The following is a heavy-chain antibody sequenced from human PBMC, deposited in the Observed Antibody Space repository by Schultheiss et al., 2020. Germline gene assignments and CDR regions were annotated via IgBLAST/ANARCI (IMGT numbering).Heavy chain of an antibody. D-gene: IGHD2-8*02. CDR1: GYTLTELS. V-gene: IGHV1-24*01. CDR3: ARELRPVVYETNWFDP. J-gene: IGHJ5*02. CDR2: FDPEDGET. Sequence: ASVKVSCKVSGYTLTELSMHWVRQAPGKGLEWMGGFDPEDGETIYAQKFQGRVTMTEDTSTDTAYMELSSLRSEDTAVYYCARELRPVVYETNWFDPWGQGTLVTVSS.